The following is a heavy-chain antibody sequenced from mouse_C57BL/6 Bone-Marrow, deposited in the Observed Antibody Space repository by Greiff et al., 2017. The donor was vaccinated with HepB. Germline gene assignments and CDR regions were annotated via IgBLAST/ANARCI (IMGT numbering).Heavy chain of an antibody. V-gene: IGHV1-42*01. CDR1: GYSFTGYY. Sequence: VQLKQSGPELVKPGASVKISCKASGYSFTGYYMNWVKQSPEKSLEWIGEINPSTGGTTYNQKFKAKATLTVDKSSSTAYMQLKSLTSEDSAVYYCARWLPDYWGQGTTLTVSS. D-gene: IGHD2-2*01. J-gene: IGHJ2*01. CDR2: INPSTGGT. CDR3: ARWLPDY.